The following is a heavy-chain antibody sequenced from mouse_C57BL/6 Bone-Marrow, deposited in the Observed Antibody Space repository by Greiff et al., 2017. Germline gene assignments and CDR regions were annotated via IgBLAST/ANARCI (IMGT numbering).Heavy chain of an antibody. CDR2: ISSGGSYT. J-gene: IGHJ4*01. CDR3: ARLTTVVDAMDY. Sequence: EVQLVESGGDLVKPGGSLKLSCAASGFTFSSYGMSWVRQTPYKRLEWVATISSGGSYTYYPDSVKGRFTISRDNAKNTLYLQMSSLKSEDTAMYYCARLTTVVDAMDYWGQGTSVTVSS. D-gene: IGHD1-1*01. CDR1: GFTFSSYG. V-gene: IGHV5-6*01.